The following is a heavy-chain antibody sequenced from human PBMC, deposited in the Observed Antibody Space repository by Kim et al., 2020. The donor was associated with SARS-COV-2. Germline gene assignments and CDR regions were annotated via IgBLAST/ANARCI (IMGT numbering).Heavy chain of an antibody. CDR3: AREAIWSHFDS. CDR1: GGSISSHF. Sequence: SETLSLTCTVSGGSISSHFWSWIRQPPRKGLEWIGYISYSGSSSYNPSLKSRVTISVDTSKNQFSLKLSSVTAADTAVYFCAREAIWSHFDSWGQGTLVTVSS. CDR2: ISYSGSS. V-gene: IGHV4-59*11. D-gene: IGHD3-10*01. J-gene: IGHJ4*02.